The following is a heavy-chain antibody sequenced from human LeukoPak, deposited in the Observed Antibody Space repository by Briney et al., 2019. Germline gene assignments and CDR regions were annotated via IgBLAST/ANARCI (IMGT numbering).Heavy chain of an antibody. CDR2: INPNSGGT. V-gene: IGHV1-2*02. D-gene: IGHD2-15*01. J-gene: IGHJ4*02. CDR3: VRTFQDIVVVEPHDY. CDR1: GYTFTGYY. Sequence: EASVKVSCKASGYTFTGYYMHWVRQAPGQGLEWMGWINPNSGGTNYAQKFQGRVTMTRDTSISTAYMELSRLRSDDTAVYYCVRTFQDIVVVEPHDYWGQGTLVTVSS.